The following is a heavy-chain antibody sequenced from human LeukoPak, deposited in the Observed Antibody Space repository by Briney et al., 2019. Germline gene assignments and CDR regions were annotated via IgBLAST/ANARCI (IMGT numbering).Heavy chain of an antibody. J-gene: IGHJ3*02. Sequence: SETLSLTCAVYGGSFSGYYWGWIRQPPGKGLEWIGEINHSGSTNYNPSLKSRVTISVDTSKNQFSLKLSSVTAADTAVYYCAGSHYDFWSGYHSDAFDIWGQGTMVTVSS. CDR3: AGSHYDFWSGYHSDAFDI. D-gene: IGHD3-3*01. CDR1: GGSFSGYY. CDR2: INHSGST. V-gene: IGHV4-34*01.